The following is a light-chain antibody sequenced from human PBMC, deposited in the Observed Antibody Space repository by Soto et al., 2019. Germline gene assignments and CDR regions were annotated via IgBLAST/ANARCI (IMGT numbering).Light chain of an antibody. V-gene: IGLV2-14*01. Sequence: QSVLTQPASVSGSPGQSITISCTGTSSDAGDYKYVSWYQQHPGKAPKLVISEVSNRHSGISNRFSGSKSGNTASLTISGLQAEDEADYYCSSYTTIFTYVFGTGTKVTVL. CDR2: EVS. CDR3: SSYTTIFTYV. CDR1: SSDAGDYKY. J-gene: IGLJ1*01.